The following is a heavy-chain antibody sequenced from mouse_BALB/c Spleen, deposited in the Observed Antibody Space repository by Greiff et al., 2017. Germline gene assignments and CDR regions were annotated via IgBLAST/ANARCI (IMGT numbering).Heavy chain of an antibody. Sequence: QVQLKESGAELVRPGSSVKISCKASGYAFSSYWMNWVKQRPGQGLEWIGQIYPGDGDTNYNGKFKGKATLTADKSSSTAYMQLSSLTSEDSAVYFCARERATGTYYFDDWGQGTTLTVSS. CDR2: IYPGDGDT. CDR1: GYAFSSYW. V-gene: IGHV1-80*01. CDR3: ARERATGTYYFDD. J-gene: IGHJ2*01. D-gene: IGHD4-1*02.